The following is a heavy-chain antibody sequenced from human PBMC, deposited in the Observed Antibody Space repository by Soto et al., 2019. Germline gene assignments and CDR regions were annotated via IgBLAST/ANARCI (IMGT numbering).Heavy chain of an antibody. CDR3: SSSPLYYYYMDV. V-gene: IGHV3-7*01. CDR2: IKQDGSEK. Sequence: EVQLVESGGGLVQPGGSLRLSCAASGFTFSSYWMSWVRQAPGKGLEWVANIKQDGSEKYYVDSVKGRFTISRDNAKNSLYLQMNSLRAEDTAVYYCSSSPLYYYYMDVWGKGTTVTVSS. J-gene: IGHJ6*03. CDR1: GFTFSSYW.